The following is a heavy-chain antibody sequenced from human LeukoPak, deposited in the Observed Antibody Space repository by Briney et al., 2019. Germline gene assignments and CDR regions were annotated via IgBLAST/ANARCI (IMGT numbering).Heavy chain of an antibody. Sequence: PGGSLRLSCAASGFTFSSYAMHWVRQAPGKGLEWVAVISYDGSNKYYADFVKGRFTISRDNSKNTLYLQMNSLRAEDTAVYYCARDRTEMAFDYWGQGTLVTVSS. J-gene: IGHJ4*02. CDR2: ISYDGSNK. CDR1: GFTFSSYA. D-gene: IGHD5-24*01. CDR3: ARDRTEMAFDY. V-gene: IGHV3-30-3*01.